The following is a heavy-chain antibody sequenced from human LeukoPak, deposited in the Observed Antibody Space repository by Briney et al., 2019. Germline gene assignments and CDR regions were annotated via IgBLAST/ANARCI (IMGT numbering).Heavy chain of an antibody. CDR2: ISGSGGST. CDR1: GFTFSSYA. D-gene: IGHD1-14*01. J-gene: IGHJ4*02. Sequence: GGSLRLSCAASGFTFSSYAMSWVRQAPGKGLEWVSAISGSGGSTYYADSVKGRFTISRDNFKNTLYLQMNSLRAEDTAVYYCANGRHAPGLLDYGGQGTLVTVSS. CDR3: ANGRHAPGLLDY. V-gene: IGHV3-23*01.